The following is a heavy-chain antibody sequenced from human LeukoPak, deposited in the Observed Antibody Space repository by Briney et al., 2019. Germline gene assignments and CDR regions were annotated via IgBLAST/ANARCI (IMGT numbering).Heavy chain of an antibody. CDR2: INPNSGGT. D-gene: IGHD2-15*01. Sequence: ASVKVSCKASGYTFTGYYMHWMRQAPGQGLEWMGWINPNSGGTNYAQKFQGRVTMTRDTSISTAYMELSRLRSDDTAVYYCARRPAGDCSGGSCQHFDYWGQGTLVTVSS. V-gene: IGHV1-2*02. CDR3: ARRPAGDCSGGSCQHFDY. CDR1: GYTFTGYY. J-gene: IGHJ4*02.